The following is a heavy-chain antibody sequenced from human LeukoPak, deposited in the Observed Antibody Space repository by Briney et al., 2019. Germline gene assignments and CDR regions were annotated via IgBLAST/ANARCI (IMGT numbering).Heavy chain of an antibody. V-gene: IGHV3-30*04. CDR2: ISYDGSNK. CDR1: GFTFSSYA. Sequence: GWALRLSCAASGFTFSSYAMHWVRPAPGKGLEGVAVISYDGSNKYYADSVKGRFTISRDNSKNTLYLQMNSLRAEDTAVYYCARATMVRGNDYWGQGTLVTVS. CDR3: ARATMVRGNDY. D-gene: IGHD3-10*01. J-gene: IGHJ4*02.